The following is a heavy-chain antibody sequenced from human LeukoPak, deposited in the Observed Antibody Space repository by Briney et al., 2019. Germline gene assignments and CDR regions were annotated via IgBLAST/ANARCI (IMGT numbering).Heavy chain of an antibody. J-gene: IGHJ3*02. V-gene: IGHV3-74*01. CDR3: ARDMYYDILTGYFTYAFDI. Sequence: GGSLRLSCAASGFTFSSYWMHWVRQAPGKGLVWVSRINSDGSSTSYADSVKGRFTISRDNAKNTLYLQMNSLRAEDTAVYYCARDMYYDILTGYFTYAFDIWGQGTMDTVSS. D-gene: IGHD3-9*01. CDR2: INSDGSST. CDR1: GFTFSSYW.